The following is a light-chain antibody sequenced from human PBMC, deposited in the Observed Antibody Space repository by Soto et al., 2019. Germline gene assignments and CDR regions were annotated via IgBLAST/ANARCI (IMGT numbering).Light chain of an antibody. Sequence: QSVLTRSASVSESPGQSITISCTGTSSDVGSYNLVSWYQQHPGKAPKLVIYEVSNRPSGVSNRFSGSKSGNTASLTISGLQAEDEADYYCSSYTSSSTYVFGTGTKVTVL. V-gene: IGLV2-14*02. CDR1: SSDVGSYNL. CDR3: SSYTSSSTYV. J-gene: IGLJ1*01. CDR2: EVS.